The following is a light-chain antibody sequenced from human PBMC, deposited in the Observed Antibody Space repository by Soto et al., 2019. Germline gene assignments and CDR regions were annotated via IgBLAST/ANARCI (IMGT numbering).Light chain of an antibody. CDR3: QQYNNWPGT. J-gene: IGKJ1*01. CDR2: GAS. CDR1: QSGSSK. V-gene: IGKV3-15*01. Sequence: EIVLTQSPGTLSVSPGERATLSSRPSQSGSSKLAWYQQEPGHAPRLLFYGASAGATGIPARFSGSGSETEFTLSISSLQSEDFAVYYCQQYNNWPGTFGQGTKVDIK.